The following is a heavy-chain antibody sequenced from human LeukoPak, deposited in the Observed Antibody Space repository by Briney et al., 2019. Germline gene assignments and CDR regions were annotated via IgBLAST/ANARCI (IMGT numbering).Heavy chain of an antibody. Sequence: GGSLRLSCAASGFTFTTYWMSWVRQAPGKGLEWVSVIYSGGSTYYADSVKGRFTISRDNSKNTLYLQMNSLRAEDTAVYYCARDEGYWGQGTLVTVSS. J-gene: IGHJ4*02. CDR1: GFTFTTYW. CDR3: ARDEGY. V-gene: IGHV3-53*01. CDR2: IYSGGST.